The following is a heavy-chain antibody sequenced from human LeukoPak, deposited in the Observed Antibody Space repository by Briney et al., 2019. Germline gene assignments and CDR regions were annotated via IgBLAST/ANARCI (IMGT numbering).Heavy chain of an antibody. CDR1: GFSFSNSA. V-gene: IGHV3-23*01. CDR2: ISGSGGST. D-gene: IGHD1-26*01. CDR3: AKGTRWELLLFDY. Sequence: GGSLRLSCAASGFSFSNSAMSWVRQAPGKGLEWVSAISGSGGSTYYADSVKGRFTISRDNSKNTLYLQMNSLRAEDTAVYYCAKGTRWELLLFDYWGQGTLVTVSS. J-gene: IGHJ4*02.